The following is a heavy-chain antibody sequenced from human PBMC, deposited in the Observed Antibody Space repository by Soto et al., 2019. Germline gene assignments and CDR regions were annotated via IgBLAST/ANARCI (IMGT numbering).Heavy chain of an antibody. CDR2: IGPSDSHT. J-gene: IGHJ6*02. CDR1: GYRFNSYW. CDR3: ASRDYGDFFAMDV. Sequence: EVQLVQSGAEVKKPGESLRISCKGSGYRFNSYWISWVRQLPGKGLEWMGRIGPSDSHTIYSPSFQGHVTISADKSISAAYLQWSSLKASDTAMYFCASRDYGDFFAMDVWGQGTTVTVSS. D-gene: IGHD2-21*01. V-gene: IGHV5-10-1*03.